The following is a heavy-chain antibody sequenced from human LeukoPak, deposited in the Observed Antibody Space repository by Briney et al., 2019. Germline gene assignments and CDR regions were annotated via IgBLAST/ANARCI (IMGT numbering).Heavy chain of an antibody. Sequence: GGSLRLSCAASGFTFTAYLIHWVRQAPGKGLEGVAVMSSDGNAMFYADSVKGRFAISRDNSKNTLYLQMNSLRAEDTAVYYCVRESEYYFDHSASFDYWGQGTLVTVSS. CDR2: MSSDGNAM. D-gene: IGHD3-22*01. CDR3: VRESEYYFDHSASFDY. V-gene: IGHV3-30*09. CDR1: GFTFTAYL. J-gene: IGHJ4*02.